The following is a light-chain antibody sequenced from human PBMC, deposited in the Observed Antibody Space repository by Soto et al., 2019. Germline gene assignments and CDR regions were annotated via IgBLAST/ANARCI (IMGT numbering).Light chain of an antibody. CDR1: QDISVY. CDR3: QKFNTAPLT. J-gene: IGKJ5*01. Sequence: DIQMTQSPSSLSASVGDRVTITCRASQDISVYLAWYQQKPGKVPKLLIYSASTLQSGVPSRFSGSVSGTDFPLTISSLQPEDVATYYCQKFNTAPLTFGQGTRLEIK. V-gene: IGKV1-27*01. CDR2: SAS.